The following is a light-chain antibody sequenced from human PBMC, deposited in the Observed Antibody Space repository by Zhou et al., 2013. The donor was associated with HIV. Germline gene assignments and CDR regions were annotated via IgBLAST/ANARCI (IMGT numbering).Light chain of an antibody. CDR2: EVS. Sequence: DIQMTQSPANLSASVGDRVTLTCRASRQIATSLAWYQQKPGTAPKLLISEVSTLQSGVPSRFSGSGSGTDFTLTISSLQPEDSATYYCQQYDSYPWTFGQGTKVEV. V-gene: IGKV1-5*03. J-gene: IGKJ1*01. CDR1: RQIATS. CDR3: QQYDSYPWT.